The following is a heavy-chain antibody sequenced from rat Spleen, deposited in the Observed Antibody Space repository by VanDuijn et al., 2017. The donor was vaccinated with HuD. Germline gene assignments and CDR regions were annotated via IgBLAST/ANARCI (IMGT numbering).Heavy chain of an antibody. V-gene: IGHV3-1*01. Sequence: EVQLQESGPGLVKPSQSLSLTCSVTGYSITSNYWGWIRKFPGNKMEWMGYISYSGSTSYNPSLKSRISITRDTSKNQFFLQLNSVTTEDTATYYCARYDYDGSWAFDYWGQGVMVTVSS. CDR2: ISYSGST. J-gene: IGHJ2*01. D-gene: IGHD1-12*02. CDR3: ARYDYDGSWAFDY. CDR1: GYSITSNY.